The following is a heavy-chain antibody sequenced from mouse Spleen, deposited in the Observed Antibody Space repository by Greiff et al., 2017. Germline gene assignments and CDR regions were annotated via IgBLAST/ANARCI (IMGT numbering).Heavy chain of an antibody. CDR2: ISSGSSTI. CDR1: GFTFSDYG. CDR3: ARGSAWFAY. V-gene: IGHV5-17*01. Sequence: VESGGGLVKPGGSLKLSCAASGFTFSDYGMHRVRQAPEKGLEWVAYISSGSSTIYYADTVKGRFTISRDNAKNTLFLQMTSLRSEDTAMYYCARGSAWFAYWGQGTLVTVSA. J-gene: IGHJ3*01.